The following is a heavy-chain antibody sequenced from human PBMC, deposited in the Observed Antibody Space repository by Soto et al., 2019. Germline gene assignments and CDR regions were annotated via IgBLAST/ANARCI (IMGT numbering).Heavy chain of an antibody. J-gene: IGHJ4*02. D-gene: IGHD1-26*01. V-gene: IGHV3-33*01. CDR1: GVIFSNFG. CDR2: IWHDGSNK. Sequence: GSLRLSCAASGVIFSNFGMHWVRQAPGKGLEWVGIIWHDGSNKYYADSVEGRFTISRDNSKNTVYLQMNSLRGEDTGIYYCAGFYVAAGAAPLEYWGQGTLVTVSS. CDR3: AGFYVAAGAAPLEY.